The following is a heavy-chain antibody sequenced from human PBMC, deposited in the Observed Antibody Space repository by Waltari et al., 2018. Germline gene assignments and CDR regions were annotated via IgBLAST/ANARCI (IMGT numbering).Heavy chain of an antibody. CDR1: GLPFSSSW. CDR3: TTDRWFGYFDY. Sequence: EVQLVESGGVLVQPGGSLRLSCVVSGLPFSSSWMDWVRQAPGKGLEWLATINPDGSGKYYVDSVKGRFTVSRDNAKNSLYLQMSSLRVEDTAVYYCTTDRWFGYFDYWGQGTLVTVSS. V-gene: IGHV3-7*01. CDR2: INPDGSGK. J-gene: IGHJ4*02. D-gene: IGHD3-10*01.